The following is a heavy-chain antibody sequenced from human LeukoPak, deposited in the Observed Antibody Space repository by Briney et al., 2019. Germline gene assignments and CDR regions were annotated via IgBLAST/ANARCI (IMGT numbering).Heavy chain of an antibody. CDR3: ARVSTQWLAQGMAFDI. J-gene: IGHJ3*02. CDR2: IWYDGSNK. D-gene: IGHD6-19*01. V-gene: IGHV3-33*01. CDR1: GFTFSSYG. Sequence: GRSLRLSCAASGFTFSSYGMHWVRQAPGKGLEWVAVIWYDGSNKYYADSVKGRFTISRDNSKNTLYLQMNSLRAEDTAVYYCARVSTQWLAQGMAFDIWGQGTMVTVSS.